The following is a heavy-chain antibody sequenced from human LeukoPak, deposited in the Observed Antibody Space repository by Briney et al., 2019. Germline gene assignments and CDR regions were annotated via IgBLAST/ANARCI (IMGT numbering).Heavy chain of an antibody. V-gene: IGHV3-53*04. CDR3: AREREAAAGLNWYFDL. J-gene: IGHJ2*01. Sequence: GGSLRLSCAASGFTVSSNYMSWVRQAPGKGLEWVSVIYSGGSTYYADSVKGRFTISRHNSKSTLYLQMNSLRAEDTAVYYCAREREAAAGLNWYFDLWGRGTLVTVSS. CDR2: IYSGGST. D-gene: IGHD6-13*01. CDR1: GFTVSSNY.